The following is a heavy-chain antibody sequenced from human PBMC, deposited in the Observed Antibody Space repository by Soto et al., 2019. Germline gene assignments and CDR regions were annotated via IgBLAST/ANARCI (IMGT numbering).Heavy chain of an antibody. CDR1: GGTFSTYD. V-gene: IGHV1-69*01. D-gene: IGHD6-13*01. CDR3: AHEAGHERGFDP. CDR2: TIPLLDIE. J-gene: IGHJ5*02. Sequence: QVQLVQSGAEVKKPASSVKVSCKASGGTFSTYDISWVRQAPGQGLEWMGGTIPLLDIEHYSEKVQGRVTITADESTSTFYMELSSLGFEDTAVYYCAHEAGHERGFDPWGQVTLVTVSS.